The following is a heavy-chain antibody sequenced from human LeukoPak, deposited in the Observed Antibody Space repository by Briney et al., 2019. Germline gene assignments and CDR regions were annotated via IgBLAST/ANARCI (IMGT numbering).Heavy chain of an antibody. V-gene: IGHV4-59*08. CDR2: IYFSGST. CDR1: GGSVSNYY. D-gene: IGHD2-21*02. CDR3: ARLHYGDPTSWFDP. J-gene: IGHJ5*02. Sequence: PSETLSLTCTVSGGSVSNYYWSWIRQPPGRGLEWIGYIYFSGSTNYNPSLRSRVTISVDTSKNQFSLKLRSVTAADTAVYYCARLHYGDPTSWFDPWGQGTLVTVSS.